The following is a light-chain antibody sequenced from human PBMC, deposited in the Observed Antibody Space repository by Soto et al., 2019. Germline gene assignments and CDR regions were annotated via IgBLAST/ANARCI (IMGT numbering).Light chain of an antibody. CDR2: DAS. J-gene: IGKJ1*01. V-gene: IGKV1-5*01. Sequence: DIQMTQSPSTLSASVGDSVTITCRASQSISSWLAWYHQKPGKAPKLLIYDASSLESGVPSRFSGSGSGTEFTLTISSLQPDDFATYYCQQYNSYSLTFGQGTKVDIK. CDR1: QSISSW. CDR3: QQYNSYSLT.